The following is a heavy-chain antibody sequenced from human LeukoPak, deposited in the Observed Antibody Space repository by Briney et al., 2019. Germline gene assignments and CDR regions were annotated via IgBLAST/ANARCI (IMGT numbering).Heavy chain of an antibody. CDR1: GGSISSYY. J-gene: IGHJ5*02. CDR2: IYYSGST. Sequence: SETLSLTCTVSGGSISSYYWSWIRQPPGKGLEWIGYIYYSGSTNYNPSLKSRVTISVDTSKNQFSLKLSSVTAADTAVYYCAREEAVAAGRWFDPWGQGTLVTVSS. V-gene: IGHV4-59*01. D-gene: IGHD6-19*01. CDR3: AREEAVAAGRWFDP.